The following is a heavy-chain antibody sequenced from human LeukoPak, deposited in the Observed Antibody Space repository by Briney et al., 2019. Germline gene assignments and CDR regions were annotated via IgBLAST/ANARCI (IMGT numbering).Heavy chain of an antibody. CDR2: ISSSSSYI. CDR1: GFTFDDYG. Sequence: PGGSLRLSCAASGFTFDDYGMSWVRQAPGKGLEWVSSISSSSSYIYYADSVKGRFTISRDNAKNSLYLQMNSLRAEDTAVYYCARPYERDIVADPFDYWGQGTLVTVSS. D-gene: IGHD5-12*01. J-gene: IGHJ4*02. CDR3: ARPYERDIVADPFDY. V-gene: IGHV3-21*01.